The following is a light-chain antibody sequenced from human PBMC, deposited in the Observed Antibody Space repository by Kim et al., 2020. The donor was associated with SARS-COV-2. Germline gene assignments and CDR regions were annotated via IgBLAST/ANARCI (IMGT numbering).Light chain of an antibody. CDR3: HQYASPPWT. CDR2: WAS. CDR1: QSVLYNYNNMNY. J-gene: IGKJ1*01. Sequence: DIVMTQSPDSLAVSLGERVTINCKSSQSVLYNYNNMNYLGWYQLKPGQPPKLLIYWASTRKSGVPDRFSGSGSGTDFTLTISSLQAEDVALYFCHQYASPPWTFGQGTKVDIK. V-gene: IGKV4-1*01.